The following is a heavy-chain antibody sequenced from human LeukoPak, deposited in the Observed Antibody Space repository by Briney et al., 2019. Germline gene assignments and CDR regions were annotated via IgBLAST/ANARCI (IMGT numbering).Heavy chain of an antibody. CDR1: GGSFSGYY. D-gene: IGHD3-10*01. V-gene: IGHV4-34*01. J-gene: IGHJ5*02. CDR3: ARGGRLWFGNWFDP. CDR2: INHSGST. Sequence: PSETLSLTCAVYGGSFSGYYWSWIRQPPGKGLEWIGEINHSGSTNYNPSLKSRVTISVDTSKSQFSLKLSSVTAADTAVYYCARGGRLWFGNWFDPWGQGTLVTVSS.